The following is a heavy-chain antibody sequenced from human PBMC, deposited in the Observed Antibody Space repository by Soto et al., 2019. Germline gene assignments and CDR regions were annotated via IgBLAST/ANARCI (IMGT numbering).Heavy chain of an antibody. Sequence: SSETLSLTCTVSAGSITSYYWSWIRQPPGKGLKWIGYVYFSGSSKYNPSLNSQITISVDRSKNQFSLKLSSVTAADTAVYYCARVPGPWGQGTLVTVSS. V-gene: IGHV4-59*01. J-gene: IGHJ5*02. CDR3: ARVPGP. CDR2: VYFSGSS. CDR1: AGSITSYY. D-gene: IGHD7-27*01.